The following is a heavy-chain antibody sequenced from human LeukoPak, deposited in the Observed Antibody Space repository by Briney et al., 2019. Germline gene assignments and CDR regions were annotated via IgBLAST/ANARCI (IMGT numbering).Heavy chain of an antibody. CDR1: GGSISSYY. CDR2: IYYSGST. D-gene: IGHD6-25*01. Sequence: SETLSLTCTVSGGSISSYYWSWIRQPPGKGLEWIGYIYYSGSTNYNPSLKSRVTISVDTSKNQFSLKLSSVTAADTAVYYCARDFAAAGWFDPWGQGTLVTVSS. J-gene: IGHJ5*02. CDR3: ARDFAAAGWFDP. V-gene: IGHV4-59*01.